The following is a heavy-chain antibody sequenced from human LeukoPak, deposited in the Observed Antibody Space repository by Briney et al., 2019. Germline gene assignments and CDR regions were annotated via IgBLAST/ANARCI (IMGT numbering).Heavy chain of an antibody. CDR1: GYTFTSYA. V-gene: IGHV1-2*02. J-gene: IGHJ3*02. CDR3: ARNGQWLVEGAFDI. Sequence: ASVKVSCKASGYTFTSYAMNWVRQAPGQGLEWMGWINPNSGGTNYAQKFQGRVTMTRDTSISTAYMELSRLRSDDTAVYYCARNGQWLVEGAFDIWGQGTMVTVSS. D-gene: IGHD6-19*01. CDR2: INPNSGGT.